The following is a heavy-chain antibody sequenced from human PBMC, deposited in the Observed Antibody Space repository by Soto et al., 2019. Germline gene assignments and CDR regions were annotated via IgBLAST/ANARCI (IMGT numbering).Heavy chain of an antibody. CDR2: ISSSSSTI. Sequence: GGSLRLSCAASGFTFSSYSMNWVRQAPGKGLEWVSYISSSSSTIYYADSVKGRFTISRDNAKNSLYLQMNSLRDEDTAVYYCASTGATDYYYYGMDVWGQGTTVTVSS. J-gene: IGHJ6*02. CDR3: ASTGATDYYYYGMDV. V-gene: IGHV3-48*02. D-gene: IGHD1-26*01. CDR1: GFTFSSYS.